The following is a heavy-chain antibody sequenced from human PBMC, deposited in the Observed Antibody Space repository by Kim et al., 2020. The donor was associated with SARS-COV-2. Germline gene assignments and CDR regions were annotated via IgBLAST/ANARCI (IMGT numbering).Heavy chain of an antibody. V-gene: IGHV3-49*04. CDR1: GFNFGDYT. D-gene: IGHD3-3*01. CDR2: IRSKPSGGTP. Sequence: GGSLRLSCTASGFNFGDYTMSWVRQAPGKGLEWVGFIRSKPSGGTPEYAASVKGRFTISRDDSRSIAYLQMNSLRTEDTAVYFCSRRRRPYYDFWSGPLGGGDDYWGQGTLVTVSS. CDR3: SRRRRPYYDFWSGPLGGGDDY. J-gene: IGHJ4*02.